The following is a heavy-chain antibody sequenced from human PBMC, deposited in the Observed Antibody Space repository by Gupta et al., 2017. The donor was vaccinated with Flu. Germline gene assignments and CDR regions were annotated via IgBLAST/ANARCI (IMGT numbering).Heavy chain of an antibody. Sequence: QLQLQESGPGLVKPSETLSLTCTVSGGSISNSSSYWGWIRQPPGKGLEWIGNIYYSGSTHYNPSLKSRVTIFVDTSKDQFSLKLSSVTAADTAVYYCARQSSYNVLTADYRGHAFDIWGQGTMVTVSS. J-gene: IGHJ3*02. D-gene: IGHD3-9*01. CDR2: IYYSGST. CDR3: ARQSSYNVLTADYRGHAFDI. V-gene: IGHV4-39*01. CDR1: GGSISNSSSY.